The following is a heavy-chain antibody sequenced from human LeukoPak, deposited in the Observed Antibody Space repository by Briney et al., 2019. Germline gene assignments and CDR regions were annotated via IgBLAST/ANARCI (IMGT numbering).Heavy chain of an antibody. D-gene: IGHD5-24*01. CDR2: VYYRGST. CDR1: GGSISSSSYY. CDR3: VKKNRDAYSGYYFDY. Sequence: PSETLSLTCTVSGGSISSSSYYWGWIRQPPGKGLDWIGSVYYRGSTYYNPSLKSRVTISVDTSKNQFSLRLTSVTAADTAIYFCVKKNRDAYSGYYFDYWGQGTLVTVSS. J-gene: IGHJ4*02. V-gene: IGHV4-39*01.